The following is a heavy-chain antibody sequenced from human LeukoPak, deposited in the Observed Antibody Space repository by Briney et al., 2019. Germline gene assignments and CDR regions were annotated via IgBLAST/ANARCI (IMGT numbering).Heavy chain of an antibody. CDR2: IYYSGST. Sequence: SETPSLTCTVSGGSISSSSYYWGWIRQPPGKGLEWIGSIYYSGSTYYNPSLKSRVTISVDTSKNQFSLKLSSVTAADTAVYYCASVQNWSRGIDYWGQGTLVTVSS. V-gene: IGHV4-39*07. J-gene: IGHJ4*02. CDR1: GGSISSSSYY. D-gene: IGHD1-1*01. CDR3: ASVQNWSRGIDY.